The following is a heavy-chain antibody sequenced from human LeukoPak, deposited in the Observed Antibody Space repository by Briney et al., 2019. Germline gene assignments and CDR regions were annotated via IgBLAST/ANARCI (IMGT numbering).Heavy chain of an antibody. CDR3: ASWSSGYPG. CDR2: INHSGST. J-gene: IGHJ4*02. V-gene: IGHV4-34*01. D-gene: IGHD3-22*01. CDR1: GGSFSGYY. Sequence: SETLSLTCAVYGGSFSGYYWSWIRQPPGKGQEWIGEINHSGSTNYNPSLKSRVTISVDTSKNQFSLKLSSVTAADTAVYYCASWSSGYPGWGQGTLVTVSS.